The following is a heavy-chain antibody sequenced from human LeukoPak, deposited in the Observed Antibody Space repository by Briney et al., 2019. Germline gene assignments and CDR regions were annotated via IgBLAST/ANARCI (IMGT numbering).Heavy chain of an antibody. D-gene: IGHD1-1*01. CDR2: IDRSGANT. CDR1: GFNFFDYV. Sequence: GGSLRLSCVVSGFNFFDYVMIWVRQAPGEGLEWVSSIDRSGANTYYADFVKGQFTISRDNSKNTLFLQMNSLRAEDTAVYYCASKTGKTGTYDWGQGTLVTVSS. CDR3: ASKTGKTGTYD. J-gene: IGHJ4*02. V-gene: IGHV3-23*01.